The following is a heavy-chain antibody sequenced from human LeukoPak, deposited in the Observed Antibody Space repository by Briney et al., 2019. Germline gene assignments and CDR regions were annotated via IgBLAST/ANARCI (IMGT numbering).Heavy chain of an antibody. V-gene: IGHV1-18*01. CDR3: ARSPPTVTTALTFDY. Sequence: ASVKVSCKASGYTFTSYGISWVRQAPGQGLEWMGWISAYSGNTNYAQKLQGRVTMTTDTSTSTAYMELRSLRSDDTAVYYYARSPPTVTTALTFDYWGQGTLVTVSS. J-gene: IGHJ4*02. D-gene: IGHD4-17*01. CDR2: ISAYSGNT. CDR1: GYTFTSYG.